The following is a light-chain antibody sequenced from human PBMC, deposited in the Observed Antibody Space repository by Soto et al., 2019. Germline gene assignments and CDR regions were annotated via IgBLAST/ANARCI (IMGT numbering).Light chain of an antibody. CDR3: AAWDDSLNGWV. Sequence: QSVLTQSPSASGTPGQRVTISCSGSSSNVGSYNVNWYQQVPGTAPKVLIHSYNRRPSGVSDRFSGSQSGTSASLAISDLQSEDEANYFCAAWDDSLNGWVFGGGTKVTVL. CDR2: SYN. CDR1: SSNVGSYN. V-gene: IGLV1-44*01. J-gene: IGLJ3*02.